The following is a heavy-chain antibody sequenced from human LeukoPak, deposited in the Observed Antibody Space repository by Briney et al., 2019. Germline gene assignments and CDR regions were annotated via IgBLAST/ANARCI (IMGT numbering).Heavy chain of an antibody. Sequence: GGSLRLSCAASGFTFNIYGMHWVRQAPGKGLEWVAFIWYDGSKKYYADSVKGRFTISRDNSKNMVSLEMNSLRTEDTAVYYCAKDVNAYCSGDCSDYWGQGTLVTVSS. V-gene: IGHV3-30*02. J-gene: IGHJ4*02. CDR2: IWYDGSKK. D-gene: IGHD2-21*01. CDR3: AKDVNAYCSGDCSDY. CDR1: GFTFNIYG.